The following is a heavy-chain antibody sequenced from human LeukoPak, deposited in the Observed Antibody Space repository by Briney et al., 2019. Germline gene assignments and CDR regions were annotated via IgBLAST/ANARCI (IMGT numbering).Heavy chain of an antibody. CDR3: ARKSIAVAGRKPYDY. J-gene: IGHJ4*02. CDR1: GGSFSGYY. CDR2: INHSGST. V-gene: IGHV4-34*01. D-gene: IGHD6-13*01. Sequence: SETLSLTCAVYGGSFSGYYWSWVRQPPGKGLEWIGEINHSGSTNYNPSLKSRVTISVDTSKNQFSLRLRSVTAADTAVYYCARKSIAVAGRKPYDYWDQGTLVTVSS.